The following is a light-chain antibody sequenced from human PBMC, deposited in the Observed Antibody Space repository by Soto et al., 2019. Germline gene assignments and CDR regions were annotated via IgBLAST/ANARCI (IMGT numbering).Light chain of an antibody. CDR2: DVS. J-gene: IGLJ2*01. CDR1: SSDVGVYNY. Sequence: QSALTQPDSVSGSPGQAITISCTGTSSDVGVYNYVSWYQQHPGKAPKLMIYDVSNRPSGVSNRFSGSKSGNTASLTISGLQAEDEADYYCSSYTSSSTLVFGGGTKVTVL. CDR3: SSYTSSSTLV. V-gene: IGLV2-14*01.